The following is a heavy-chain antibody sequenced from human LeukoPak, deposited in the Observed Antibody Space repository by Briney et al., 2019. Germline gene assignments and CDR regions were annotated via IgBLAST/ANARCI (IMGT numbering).Heavy chain of an antibody. CDR3: ARVGGGYSSSSRFDP. J-gene: IGHJ5*02. D-gene: IGHD6-6*01. Sequence: SETLSLTCTVSGGSISSYYWSWIRQPPGEGLEWIGYIYYSGSTNYNPSLKSRVTISVDTSKNQFSLKLSSVTAADTAVYYCARVGGGYSSSSRFDPRGQGTLVTVSS. CDR2: IYYSGST. V-gene: IGHV4-59*01. CDR1: GGSISSYY.